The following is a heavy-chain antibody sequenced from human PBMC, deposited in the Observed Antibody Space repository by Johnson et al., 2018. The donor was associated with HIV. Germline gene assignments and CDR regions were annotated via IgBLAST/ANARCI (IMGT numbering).Heavy chain of an antibody. CDR1: GFTFSSYD. J-gene: IGHJ3*02. Sequence: VQLVESGGGLVKPGGSLRLSCATSGFTFSSYDMHWVRQATGKGLEWVSAIGTAGDTYYPGSVKGRFTISRENAKNSLYLQMNSLRAGDTAVYYCARGHGSDAFDIWGQGTIVTVSS. CDR3: ARGHGSDAFDI. V-gene: IGHV3-13*01. CDR2: IGTAGDT. D-gene: IGHD2-2*03.